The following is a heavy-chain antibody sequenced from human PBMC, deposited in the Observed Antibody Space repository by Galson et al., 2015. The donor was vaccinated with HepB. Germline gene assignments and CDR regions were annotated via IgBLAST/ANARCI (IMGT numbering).Heavy chain of an antibody. CDR2: ISYDGSNK. J-gene: IGHJ6*02. Sequence: SLRLSCAASGFTFSSYAMHWVRQAPGKGLEWVAVISYDGSNKYYADSVKGRFTISRDNSKNTLYLQMNSLRAEDTAVYYCARCRGGYCSSTSCYPIYYYYGMDVWGQGTTVTVSS. CDR3: ARCRGGYCSSTSCYPIYYYYGMDV. V-gene: IGHV3-30-3*01. D-gene: IGHD2-2*01. CDR1: GFTFSSYA.